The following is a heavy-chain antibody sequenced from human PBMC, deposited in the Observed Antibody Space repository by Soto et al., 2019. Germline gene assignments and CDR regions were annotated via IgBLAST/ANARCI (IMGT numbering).Heavy chain of an antibody. CDR3: ARGGGVVVPEAIPLRDYYYGMDV. V-gene: IGHV1-8*01. CDR1: GYTFTSYD. CDR2: MNPNSGNT. D-gene: IGHD2-2*02. J-gene: IGHJ6*02. Sequence: ASVKVSCKASGYTFTSYDINWVRQATGQGLEWMGWMNPNSGNTGYAQKFQGRVTMTRNTTISTAYMELSSLRSEYTAVYYCARGGGVVVPEAIPLRDYYYGMDVWGQGTTVTVSS.